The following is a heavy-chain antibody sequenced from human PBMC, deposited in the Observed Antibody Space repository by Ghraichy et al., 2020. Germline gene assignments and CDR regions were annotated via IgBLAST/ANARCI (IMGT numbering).Heavy chain of an antibody. CDR3: VRYSSSAQFDY. V-gene: IGHV3-74*01. Sequence: GGSLRLSCAASGFTFSSYWMHWVRQAPGKGLVWVSRISSDGSTTTYADSVKGRFTISRDNAKKTLYLQMNSLRAEDTAVYYCVRYSSSAQFDYWGQGTLVTVSS. D-gene: IGHD6-13*01. J-gene: IGHJ4*02. CDR2: ISSDGSTT. CDR1: GFTFSSYW.